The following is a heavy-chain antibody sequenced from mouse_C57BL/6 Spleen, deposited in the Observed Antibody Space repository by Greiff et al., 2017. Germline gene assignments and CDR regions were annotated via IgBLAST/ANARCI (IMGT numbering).Heavy chain of an antibody. V-gene: IGHV5-16*01. CDR1: GFTFSDYY. CDR3: EREKFYYGSSNYAMDY. J-gene: IGHJ4*01. D-gene: IGHD1-1*01. CDR2: INYDGSST. Sequence: EVKLMESEGGLVQPGSSMKLSCTASGFTFSDYYMAWVRQVPETGLEWVANINYDGSSTYYLDSLKCRFIISRDNAKNILYLQMSSLKSEDTATYYCEREKFYYGSSNYAMDYWGQGTSVTVSS.